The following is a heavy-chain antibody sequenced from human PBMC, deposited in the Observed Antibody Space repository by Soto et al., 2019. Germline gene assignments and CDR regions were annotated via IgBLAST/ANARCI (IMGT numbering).Heavy chain of an antibody. CDR2: ISGSGDRT. CDR3: AKTLLSTSWYGLHDY. V-gene: IGHV3-23*01. CDR1: EFTFSSYA. Sequence: EVQLLESGGGLVQPGGSLRLSCAASEFTFSSYAMSWVRQAPGKGLEWVSAISGSGDRTYYADSVHGRFTISRDNSRNTLHLQMNSLRVEDTAVYYCAKTLLSTSWYGLHDYGSQGTLVTVSS. J-gene: IGHJ4*02. D-gene: IGHD6-13*01.